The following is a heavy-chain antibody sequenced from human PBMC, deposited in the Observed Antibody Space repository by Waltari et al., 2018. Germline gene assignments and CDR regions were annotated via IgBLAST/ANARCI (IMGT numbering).Heavy chain of an antibody. Sequence: QVQLVQSGAEVKKPGASVKVSCTSSGYTFTSYDTNWVRQATGQGLRWMGWMNPNSGNTGYEQKYQGRVTITRNTSISTAYMELSSLRSEDTAVYYCARLVSGDSSGYYQLASHWFDPWGQGTLVTVSS. CDR1: GYTFTSYD. D-gene: IGHD3-22*01. V-gene: IGHV1-8*03. CDR3: ARLVSGDSSGYYQLASHWFDP. CDR2: MNPNSGNT. J-gene: IGHJ5*02.